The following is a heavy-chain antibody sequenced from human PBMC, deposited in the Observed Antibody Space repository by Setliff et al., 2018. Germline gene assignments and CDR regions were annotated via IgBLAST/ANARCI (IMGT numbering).Heavy chain of an antibody. CDR1: GYTFASYY. V-gene: IGHV1-46*01. D-gene: IGHD1-26*01. Sequence: GASVKVSCKASGYTFASYYMYWLRQAPGQGPEWMGIINIGGGSASYAQKFQDRVTMTTDTSTSIVYMELRVLRSEDTAVYYCARDVTGSHSGRLDYWGQGTLVTVSS. CDR2: INIGGGSA. J-gene: IGHJ4*02. CDR3: ARDVTGSHSGRLDY.